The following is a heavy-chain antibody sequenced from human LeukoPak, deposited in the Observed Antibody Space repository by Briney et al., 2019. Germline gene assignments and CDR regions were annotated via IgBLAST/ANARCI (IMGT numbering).Heavy chain of an antibody. J-gene: IGHJ4*02. CDR2: INPNSGGT. Sequence: SSVKVSCKASGYTFTGYYMHWVRQAPGRGLEWMGWINPNSGGTNYAQKFQGRVTMTRDTSISTAYMELSRLRSDDTAVYYCAREGVDWNHSVYYFDYWGQGTLVTVSP. CDR3: AREGVDWNHSVYYFDY. D-gene: IGHD1-1*01. CDR1: GYTFTGYY. V-gene: IGHV1-2*02.